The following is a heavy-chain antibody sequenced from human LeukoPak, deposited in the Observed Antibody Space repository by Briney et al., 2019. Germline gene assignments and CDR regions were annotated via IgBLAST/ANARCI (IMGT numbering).Heavy chain of an antibody. CDR1: GYTFTSYY. Sequence: ASVKVSCKASGYTFTSYYIHWVRQAPGRSLEWMVRINAGNGDAKYSQNFHDRITITRDTSAITVYMELTSLRSEDTAVYYCGKSAPSGFDPWGQGTLVTVSS. J-gene: IGHJ5*02. V-gene: IGHV1-3*01. CDR2: INAGNGDA. CDR3: GKSAPSGFDP.